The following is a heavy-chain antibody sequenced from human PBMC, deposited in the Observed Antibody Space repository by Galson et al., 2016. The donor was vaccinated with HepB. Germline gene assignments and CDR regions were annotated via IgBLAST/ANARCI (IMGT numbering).Heavy chain of an antibody. CDR1: GYTFSFYA. J-gene: IGHJ3*01. D-gene: IGHD2-8*02. V-gene: IGHV3-30-3*01. Sequence: SLRLSCAASGYTFSFYAIHWVRQAPGRGLEWVAVLSYDGSNQNYAGTVKGRFTITRENSKKEVYLQMTNLRVEDTAVYYCARVRVVDASGDYPDALDFLGRGTMVTVAS. CDR3: ARVRVVDASGDYPDALDF. CDR2: LSYDGSNQ.